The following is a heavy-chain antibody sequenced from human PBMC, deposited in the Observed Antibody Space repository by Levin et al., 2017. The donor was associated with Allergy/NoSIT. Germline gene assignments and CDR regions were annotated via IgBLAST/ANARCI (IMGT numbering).Heavy chain of an antibody. V-gene: IGHV4-59*01. J-gene: IGHJ2*01. CDR2: IHYDGKN. CDR3: AREYGGDWYFDL. D-gene: IGHD2-21*01. Sequence: SETLSLTCTVSGDSISSYYWSWIRQPPGRGLEWIGYIHYDGKNNYNPSLKSRVTISLDTSKNEFSLKLRPVTAADTALYYCAREYGGDWYFDLWGRGTLVTVSS. CDR1: GDSISSYY.